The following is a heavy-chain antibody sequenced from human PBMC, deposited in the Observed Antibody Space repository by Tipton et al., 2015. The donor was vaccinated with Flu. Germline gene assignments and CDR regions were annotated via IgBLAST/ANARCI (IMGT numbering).Heavy chain of an antibody. V-gene: IGHV3-53*01. Sequence: VQLVQSGGGLIQPGGSLRVSCAASGFSVSSNYMSWVRQAPGKGLEWLSVIYVGGTTDYAVSVKGRFTISRDSSKNTVYLQMNSLTVDDTAVYYCAREGQSYFDYWGQGTLVTVSS. CDR2: IYVGGTT. CDR1: GFSVSSNY. CDR3: AREGQSYFDY. J-gene: IGHJ4*02.